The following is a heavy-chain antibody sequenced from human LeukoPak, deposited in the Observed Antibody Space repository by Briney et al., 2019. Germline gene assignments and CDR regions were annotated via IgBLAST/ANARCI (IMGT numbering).Heavy chain of an antibody. J-gene: IGHJ4*02. D-gene: IGHD6-19*01. CDR3: AREAPGIAVAARTGYFDY. V-gene: IGHV1-18*01. Sequence: ASVKVSCKASGDTFIRYGISWVRQAPGQGLEWMGWISAYNGNTNYAQKLQGRVTMTTDTSTSTAYMELRSLRSDDTAVYYCAREAPGIAVAARTGYFDYWGQGTLVTVSS. CDR2: ISAYNGNT. CDR1: GDTFIRYG.